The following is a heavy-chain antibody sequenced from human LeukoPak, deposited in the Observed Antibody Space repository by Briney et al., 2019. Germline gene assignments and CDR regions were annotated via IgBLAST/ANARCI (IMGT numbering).Heavy chain of an antibody. CDR3: ATCSGGSCYGADDAFDI. CDR1: GYTFTSYG. CDR2: ISAYNGNT. J-gene: IGHJ3*02. V-gene: IGHV1-18*01. D-gene: IGHD2-15*01. Sequence: ASVKVSCKASGYTFTSYGISWVRQAPGQGLEWMGWISAYNGNTNYAQKLQGRVTMTTDTSTSTAYMELRSLRSDDTAVYYCATCSGGSCYGADDAFDIWGQGTMFTVSS.